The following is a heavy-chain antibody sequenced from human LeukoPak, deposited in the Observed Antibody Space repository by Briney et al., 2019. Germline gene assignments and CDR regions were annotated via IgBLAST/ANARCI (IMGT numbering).Heavy chain of an antibody. V-gene: IGHV1-58*02. CDR1: GFTFTISA. J-gene: IGHJ3*02. CDR2: IVVGSGNT. CDR3: ATPRDGDYQNDAFDI. Sequence: GTSVKVSCKASGFTFTISAMQWVRQARGQRLEWIGWIVVGSGNTNYAQKFQERVTITRDMSTSTAYMELSSLRSEDTAVYYCATPRDGDYQNDAFDIWGQGTMVTVSS. D-gene: IGHD4-17*01.